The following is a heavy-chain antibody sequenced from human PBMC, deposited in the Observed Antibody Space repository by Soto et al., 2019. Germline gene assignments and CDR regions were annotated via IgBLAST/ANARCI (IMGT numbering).Heavy chain of an antibody. D-gene: IGHD3-3*01. CDR1: GGFFSGDY. J-gene: IGHJ6*02. Sequence: SETLSLTCAVYGGFFSGDYWSWIRQPPGKGLEWIGEINHSGSTNYNPSLKSRVTISVDTSKNQFSLKLSSVTAADTAVYYCARHRGRNSIFEGDYYYYYGLDVWGQGTTVSVSS. V-gene: IGHV4-34*01. CDR2: INHSGST. CDR3: ARHRGRNSIFEGDYYYYYGLDV.